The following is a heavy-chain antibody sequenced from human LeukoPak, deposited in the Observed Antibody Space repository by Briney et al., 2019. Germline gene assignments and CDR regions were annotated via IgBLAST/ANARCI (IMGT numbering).Heavy chain of an antibody. J-gene: IGHJ6*02. CDR2: IYYSGST. V-gene: IGHV4-59*12. CDR3: ARGYFDWLFYYGMDV. CDR1: GGSISSYY. D-gene: IGHD3-9*01. Sequence: SETLSLTCTVSGGSISSYYWSWIRQPPGKGLEWIGYIYYSGSTNYNPSLKSRVTISVDTSKNQFSLKLSSVTAADTAVYYCARGYFDWLFYYGMDVWGQGTTVTVSS.